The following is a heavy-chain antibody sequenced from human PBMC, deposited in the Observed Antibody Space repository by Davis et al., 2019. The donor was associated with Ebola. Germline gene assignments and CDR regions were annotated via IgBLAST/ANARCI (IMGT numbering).Heavy chain of an antibody. V-gene: IGHV3-49*04. Sequence: GESLKISCTASGFTFGDYAMNWVRQAPGKGLEWVGFIRSKAYGGKTGYAASVKGRFTISRDDSKSIAYMQMNSLKTEDTAVYYCTRDLKQPPPSYYYGMDVWGQGTTVTVSS. J-gene: IGHJ6*02. D-gene: IGHD6-13*01. CDR2: IRSKAYGGKT. CDR1: GFTFGDYA. CDR3: TRDLKQPPPSYYYGMDV.